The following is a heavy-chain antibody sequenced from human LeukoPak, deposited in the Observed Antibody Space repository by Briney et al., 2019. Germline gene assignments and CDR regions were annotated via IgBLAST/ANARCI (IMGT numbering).Heavy chain of an antibody. CDR3: ARTGGWDLLPYYYYFMDV. CDR2: ISSSGSTI. Sequence: PGGSLRLSCAASGFTLSSYEMNWVRQAPGKGLEWVSYISSSGSTIYYADSVKGRFTISRDNAKNSLYMQMNSLRAEDTAVYYCARTGGWDLLPYYYYFMDVWGKGTTVTISS. J-gene: IGHJ6*03. CDR1: GFTLSSYE. V-gene: IGHV3-48*03. D-gene: IGHD1-26*01.